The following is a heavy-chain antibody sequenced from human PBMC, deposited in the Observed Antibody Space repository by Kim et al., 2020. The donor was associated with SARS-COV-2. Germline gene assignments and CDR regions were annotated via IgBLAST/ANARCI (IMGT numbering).Heavy chain of an antibody. J-gene: IGHJ6*02. Sequence: SVKVSCKASGGTFSSYAISWVRQAPGQGLEWMGRIIPILGIANYAQKFQGRVTITADKSTSTAYMELSSLRSEDTAVYYCARDVPVGVSGSGRVLNLQYSRTTYYYYYGMDVWGQGTTVTVSS. V-gene: IGHV1-69*04. CDR1: GGTFSSYA. CDR2: IIPILGIA. D-gene: IGHD6-13*01. CDR3: ARDVPVGVSGSGRVLNLQYSRTTYYYYYGMDV.